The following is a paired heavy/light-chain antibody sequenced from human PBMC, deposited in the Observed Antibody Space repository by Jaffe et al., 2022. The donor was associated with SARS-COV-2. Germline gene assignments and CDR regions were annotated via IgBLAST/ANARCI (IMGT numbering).Light chain of an antibody. CDR2: LGS. J-gene: IGKJ5*01. CDR1: QSLLHSNGYNY. CDR3: MQALQTPPT. V-gene: IGKV2-28*01. Sequence: DIVMTQSPLSLPVTPGEPASISCRSSQSLLHSNGYNYLDWYLQKPGQSPQLLIYLGSNRASGVPDRFSGSGSGTDFTLKISRVEAEDVGVYYCMQALQTPPTFGQGTRLEIK.
Heavy chain of an antibody. D-gene: IGHD3-16*02. V-gene: IGHV4-31*03. Sequence: QVQLQESGPGLVKPSQTLSLTCTVSGGSISSGGYYWSWIRQHPGKGLEWIGYIYYSGSTYYNPSLKSRVTISVDTSKNQFSLKLSSVTAADTAVYYCARAGGYDYVWGSYRDYYYGMDVWGQGTTVTVSS. CDR1: GGSISSGGYY. J-gene: IGHJ6*02. CDR2: IYYSGST. CDR3: ARAGGYDYVWGSYRDYYYGMDV.